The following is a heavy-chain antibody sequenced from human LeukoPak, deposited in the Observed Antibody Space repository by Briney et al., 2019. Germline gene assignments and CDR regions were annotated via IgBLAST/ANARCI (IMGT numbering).Heavy chain of an antibody. CDR3: ARDVVAVDSNWFDP. J-gene: IGHJ5*02. V-gene: IGHV1-2*02. D-gene: IGHD6-19*01. Sequence: GASVKDSCKTSGYTFSGYHIHWMRQAPGQGLEWIGWIDPYSGGTHFAEKLQGRVTLTRDTSITTLYMELTNLKSDDTSIYFCARDVVAVDSNWFDPWGQGTLVTVSS. CDR2: IDPYSGGT. CDR1: GYTFSGYH.